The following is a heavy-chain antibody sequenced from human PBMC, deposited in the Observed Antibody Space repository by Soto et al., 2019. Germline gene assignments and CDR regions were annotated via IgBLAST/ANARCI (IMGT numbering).Heavy chain of an antibody. CDR2: ISGSGVTT. D-gene: IGHD2-21*01. Sequence: SLRLSCAASGFTFSSYAMSWVRQAPGKGLEWVSAISGSGVTTYYADSVKGRFTISRDNSKNTLYLQMSSLRAEDTALYYCAKEGVDDYWGQGTLVTVSS. CDR3: AKEGVDDY. CDR1: GFTFSSYA. J-gene: IGHJ4*02. V-gene: IGHV3-23*01.